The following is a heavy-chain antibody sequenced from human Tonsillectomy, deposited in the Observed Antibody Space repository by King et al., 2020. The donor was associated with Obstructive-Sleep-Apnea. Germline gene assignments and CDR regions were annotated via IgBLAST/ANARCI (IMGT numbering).Heavy chain of an antibody. CDR2: IKQDGSER. CDR3: TSINVQAPVYSRIGGYFQH. D-gene: IGHD1-26*01. CDR1: GFTFSSHW. Sequence: VQLVESGGGLVQPGGSLRLSCAASGFTFSSHWCSWVLQAPGKGLEWVANIKQDGSERYYLDSVKGRFTISRDNAKNSLYLQMNSLRAEDTAVYYLTSINVQAPVYSRIGGYFQHWGQGTLVTVSS. V-gene: IGHV3-7*03. J-gene: IGHJ1*01.